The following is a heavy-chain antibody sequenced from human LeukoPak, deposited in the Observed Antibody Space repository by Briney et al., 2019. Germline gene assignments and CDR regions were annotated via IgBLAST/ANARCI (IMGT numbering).Heavy chain of an antibody. D-gene: IGHD2-15*01. V-gene: IGHV3-23*01. J-gene: IGHJ4*02. Sequence: GGSLRLSCEASGLTFSTYWMHSVRQAPGKGLEWVSAFSASGSTYYADSVKGRFTVSRDNSENMLYLQMNSLRAEDTAVYYCAQDLSYIGLDNWGQGTLVTVSS. CDR2: FSASGST. CDR3: AQDLSYIGLDN. CDR1: GLTFSTYW.